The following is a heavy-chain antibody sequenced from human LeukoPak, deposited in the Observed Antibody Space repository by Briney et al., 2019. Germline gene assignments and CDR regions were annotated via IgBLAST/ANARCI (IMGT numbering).Heavy chain of an antibody. J-gene: IGHJ5*02. CDR3: AGGPSGIAAAKCWFDP. CDR1: GYTFTGYY. CDR2: INPNSGGT. V-gene: IGHV1-2*02. D-gene: IGHD6-13*01. Sequence: ASVKVSCKASGYTFTGYYMHWVRQAPGQGLEWMGWINPNSGGTNYAQKFQGRVTMTRDTSISTAYMELSRLGSDDTAVYYCAGGPSGIAAAKCWFDPWGQGTLVTVSS.